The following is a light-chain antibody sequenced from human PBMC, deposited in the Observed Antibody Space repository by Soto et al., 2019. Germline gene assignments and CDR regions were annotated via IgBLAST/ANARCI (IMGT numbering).Light chain of an antibody. V-gene: IGLV2-23*01. CDR3: CSYAGSSLVV. J-gene: IGLJ2*01. CDR2: EGS. CDR1: SSDVGSYNL. Sequence: QSALTQPASVSGSPGQSITISCTGTSSDVGSYNLVSWYQQHPGKAPKLMIYEGSKRPSGVSNRFSGSKSGXXXXXTISGLQXEDEADYYCCSYAGSSLVVFXX.